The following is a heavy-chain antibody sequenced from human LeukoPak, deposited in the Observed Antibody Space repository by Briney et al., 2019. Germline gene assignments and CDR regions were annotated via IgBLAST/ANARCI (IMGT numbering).Heavy chain of an antibody. V-gene: IGHV4-59*01. CDR2: IYYSGST. Sequence: SETLSLTCTVSGGSISSYYWNWIRQPPGKGLEWIGYIYYSGSTNYNPSLKGRVTISVDTSKNQFSLKLSSVTAAATAVYYCARGYYDFWSDSNWFDPWGQGTLVTVSS. J-gene: IGHJ5*02. D-gene: IGHD3-3*01. CDR3: ARGYYDFWSDSNWFDP. CDR1: GGSISSYY.